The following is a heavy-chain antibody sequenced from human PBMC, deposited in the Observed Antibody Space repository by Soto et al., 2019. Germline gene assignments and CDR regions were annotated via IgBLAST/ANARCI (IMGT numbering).Heavy chain of an antibody. CDR1: GFTFSSYS. CDR3: ARESSAGYSSAWYVPPDP. V-gene: IGHV3-21*01. D-gene: IGHD6-19*01. Sequence: GGSLRLSCAASGFTFSSYSMNWVRQAPGKGLEWVSCISSSSTYIYYADSVKGRFTISRDNAKNSLYLQMSSLGAEDTAVYYCARESSAGYSSAWYVPPDPWGQGTLVTVSS. CDR2: ISSSSTYI. J-gene: IGHJ5*02.